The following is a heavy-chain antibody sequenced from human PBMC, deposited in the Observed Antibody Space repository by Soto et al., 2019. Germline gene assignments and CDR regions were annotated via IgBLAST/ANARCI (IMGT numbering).Heavy chain of an antibody. V-gene: IGHV3-74*01. D-gene: IGHD2-8*02. CDR3: ACWGHIVQVGPSDFGR. CDR2: ISPDGSDV. J-gene: IGHJ4*02. Sequence: GGSLRLSCAASGFPFTNYWMNWVRQTPGKGLMWVSRISPDGSDVGYADSVEGRFTVSRDNAKNTLYLQMHSLRAEDTAMYYCACWGHIVQVGPSDFGRWGQGTLVTVSS. CDR1: GFPFTNYW.